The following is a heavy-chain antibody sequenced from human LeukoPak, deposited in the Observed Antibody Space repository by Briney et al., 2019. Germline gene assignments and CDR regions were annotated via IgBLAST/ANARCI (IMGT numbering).Heavy chain of an antibody. D-gene: IGHD1-1*01. CDR1: GYTFTAYW. J-gene: IGHJ4*02. Sequence: GESLKISCQGSGYTFTAYWIGWVRQMPGQGLEWMGIIYPGDSETRYRPSFQGQVTISADKSISTAYLQWSNLKASDTAMYYCARGYSTFGYWGQGTMVTVSS. CDR3: ARGYSTFGY. V-gene: IGHV5-51*01. CDR2: IYPGDSET.